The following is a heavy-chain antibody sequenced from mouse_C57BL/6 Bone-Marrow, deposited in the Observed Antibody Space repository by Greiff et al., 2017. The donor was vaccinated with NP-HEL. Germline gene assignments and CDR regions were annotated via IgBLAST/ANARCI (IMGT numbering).Heavy chain of an antibody. CDR1: GFTFNTYA. D-gene: IGHD1-1*01. CDR3: VRDRPYYPFYY. V-gene: IGHV10-3*01. Sequence: DVMLVESGGGLVQPKGSLKLSCAASGFTFNTYAMHWVRPAPGKGLEWVARIRSKSSNYATYYDDSVKDRFTISTDDSQSMLYLQMNNLKTEDTAVYYCVRDRPYYPFYYWGQGTTLTVSS. J-gene: IGHJ2*01. CDR2: IRSKSSNYAT.